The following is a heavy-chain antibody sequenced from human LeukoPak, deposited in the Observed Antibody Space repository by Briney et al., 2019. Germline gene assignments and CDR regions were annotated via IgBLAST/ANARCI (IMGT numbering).Heavy chain of an antibody. CDR2: IIPILGIT. J-gene: IGHJ3*02. V-gene: IGHV1-69*04. CDR1: GGTFSSYA. D-gene: IGHD1-26*01. Sequence: SVKVSCKASGGTFSSYAIIWVRQAPGQGLEWMGRIIPILGITNYAQKFQGRVTITTDESTSTAYMELSSLRSEDTAVYYCARSYSGSYYGGLQAFDIWGQGTMVTVSS. CDR3: ARSYSGSYYGGLQAFDI.